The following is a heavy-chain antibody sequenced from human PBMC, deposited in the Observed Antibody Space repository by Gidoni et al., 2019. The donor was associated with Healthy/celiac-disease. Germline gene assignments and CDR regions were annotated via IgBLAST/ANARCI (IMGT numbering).Heavy chain of an antibody. D-gene: IGHD6-6*01. J-gene: IGHJ4*02. CDR3: ARDIGDSSSY. CDR2: ISYDGSNK. Sequence: SGFTFSRYGLHGVRQAPGKGLEGVAVISYDGSNKYYADSVKGRVTISRDNSKNTLYLQMNSLRAEDTAVYYCARDIGDSSSYWGQGTLVTVSS. CDR1: GFTFSRYG. V-gene: IGHV3-30*03.